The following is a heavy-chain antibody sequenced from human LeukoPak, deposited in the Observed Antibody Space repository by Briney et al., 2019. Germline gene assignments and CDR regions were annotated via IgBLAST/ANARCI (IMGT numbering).Heavy chain of an antibody. V-gene: IGHV3-7*05. CDR3: ARSITAKTNRFDP. CDR1: GFTFSTYW. D-gene: IGHD1-20*01. J-gene: IGHJ5*02. CDR2: INQAGSEK. Sequence: PGGSLRLSCADSGFTFSTYWMSWVRQAPGTGLEWVANINQAGSEKYYVDSVKGRFTISRDNAKNSLYLQMNSLRAEDTAVYYCARSITAKTNRFDPWGQGTLVTVSS.